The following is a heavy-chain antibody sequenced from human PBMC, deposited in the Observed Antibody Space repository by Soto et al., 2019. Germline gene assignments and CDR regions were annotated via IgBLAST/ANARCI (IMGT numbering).Heavy chain of an antibody. J-gene: IGHJ5*02. CDR1: GYTFTSYG. CDR2: ISAYNGNT. D-gene: IGHD1-20*01. Sequence: QVQLVQSGAEVKKPGASVKVSCKASGYTFTSYGISWVRQAPGQGLEWMGWISAYNGNTNYAQKLQGRVTMTTDTSTSTAYMELRSLRSDDTAVYYCARDRENYNGNEPRDLGGFDPWGQGTLVTVSS. CDR3: ARDRENYNGNEPRDLGGFDP. V-gene: IGHV1-18*01.